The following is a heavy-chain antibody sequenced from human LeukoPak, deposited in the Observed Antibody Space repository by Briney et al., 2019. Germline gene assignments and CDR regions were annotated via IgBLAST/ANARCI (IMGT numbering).Heavy chain of an antibody. CDR2: ISGSTGNT. CDR3: AKVLAGAGTRPLGY. D-gene: IGHD1-26*01. CDR1: GFTFEKYA. Sequence: GGPLRLSCAASGFTFEKYAMSWVRQAPGKGLEWVSLISGSTGNTYYADSVQGRFTISRDNSKNTLFLQLNILRAEDAAVYYCAKVLAGAGTRPLGYWGQGTLVTVSS. J-gene: IGHJ4*02. V-gene: IGHV3-23*01.